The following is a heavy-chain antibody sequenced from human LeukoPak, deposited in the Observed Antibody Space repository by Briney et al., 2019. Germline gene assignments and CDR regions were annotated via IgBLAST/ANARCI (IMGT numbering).Heavy chain of an antibody. CDR3: AVRRDEGAVSRGSDNWFDP. CDR2: IYYSGTT. J-gene: IGHJ5*02. D-gene: IGHD3-10*01. Sequence: PSETLSLTCTVSGGSISNYYWNWIRQPPGKGLEWIGYIYYSGTTNYNPSLQSRATISVDTSKTLFSLKLSSVTAADTAVYYCAVRRDEGAVSRGSDNWFDPWGQGTLVIVSS. CDR1: GGSISNYY. V-gene: IGHV4-59*01.